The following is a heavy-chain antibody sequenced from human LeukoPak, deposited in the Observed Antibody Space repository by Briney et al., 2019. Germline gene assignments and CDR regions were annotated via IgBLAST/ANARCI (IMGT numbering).Heavy chain of an antibody. CDR3: ARTSHSGYMVRGVLYYGMDV. J-gene: IGHJ6*02. CDR2: IHYSGST. V-gene: IGHV4-39*01. CDR1: GGSISGDGYH. Sequence: SETLSLTCSVSGGSISGDGYHWGWIRRPPGKGLEWIGSIHYSGSTCYKTSLKSRVTIDVDTSKNQFSLKLSSVTAADTAVYYCARTSHSGYMVRGVLYYGMDVWGQGTTVTVS. D-gene: IGHD3-10*01.